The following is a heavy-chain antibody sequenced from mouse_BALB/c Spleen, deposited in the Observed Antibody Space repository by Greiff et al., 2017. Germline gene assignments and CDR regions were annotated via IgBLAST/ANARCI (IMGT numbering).Heavy chain of an antibody. CDR2: INPSSGYT. Sequence: VQLQESAAELARPGASVKMSCKASVYTFTSYTMHWVKQRPGQGLEWIGYINPSSGYTEYNQKFKDKTTLTADKSSSTAYMQLSSLTSEDSAVYYCARWELSSYAMDYWGQGTSVTVSS. D-gene: IGHD2-1*01. V-gene: IGHV1-4*02. J-gene: IGHJ4*01. CDR1: VYTFTSYT. CDR3: ARWELSSYAMDY.